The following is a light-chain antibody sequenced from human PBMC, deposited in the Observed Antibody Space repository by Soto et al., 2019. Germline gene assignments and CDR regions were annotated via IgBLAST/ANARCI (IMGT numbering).Light chain of an antibody. Sequence: DIQMTQSPSSLSASVGDRVTINCRAGQSVSTYLNWYQQKPDKAPKLLIYGSSRLQTGVPSRFSGSGSWTDFTLTISSVQPEEFATYFFQHTYRTPWTFGQGTKVEIK. CDR3: QHTYRTPWT. CDR2: GSS. CDR1: QSVSTY. V-gene: IGKV1-39*01. J-gene: IGKJ1*01.